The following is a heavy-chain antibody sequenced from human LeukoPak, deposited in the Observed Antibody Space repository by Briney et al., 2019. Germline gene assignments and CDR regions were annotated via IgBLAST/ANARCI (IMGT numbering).Heavy chain of an antibody. Sequence: PGGSLRLSSAASGFTFSSYAMHWVRQAPGKGLEWVAVISYDGSNKYYADSVKGRFTISRDNSKNTLYLQMNSLRAEDTAVYYCAKGPPTGGWFHFDYWGQGTLVTVSS. CDR1: GFTFSSYA. CDR2: ISYDGSNK. D-gene: IGHD2-8*02. V-gene: IGHV3-30-3*01. J-gene: IGHJ4*02. CDR3: AKGPPTGGWFHFDY.